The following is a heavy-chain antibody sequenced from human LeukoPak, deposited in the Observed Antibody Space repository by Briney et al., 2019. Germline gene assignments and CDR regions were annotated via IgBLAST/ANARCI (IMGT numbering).Heavy chain of an antibody. Sequence: GGSLRLSCTASGFTFGDYAMSWFRQAPGKGLEWVGFIRSKAYGGTTEYAASVKGRFTISRDDSKSIAYLQMNSLKTEDTAVYYCTRGPISSSSKFDYWGQGTLVTDSS. V-gene: IGHV3-49*03. CDR3: TRGPISSSSKFDY. CDR2: IRSKAYGGTT. CDR1: GFTFGDYA. J-gene: IGHJ4*02. D-gene: IGHD6-6*01.